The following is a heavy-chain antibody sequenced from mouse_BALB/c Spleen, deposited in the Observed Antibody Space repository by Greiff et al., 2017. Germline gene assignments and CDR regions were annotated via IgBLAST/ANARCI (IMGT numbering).Heavy chain of an antibody. Sequence: EVKLVESGPSLVKPSQTLSLTCSVTGDSITSGYWNWIRKFPGNKLEYMGYISYSGSTYYNPSLKSRISITRDTSKNQYYLQLNSVTTEDTATYYCARRGDLLEAMDYWGQGTSVTVSS. CDR1: GDSITSGY. D-gene: IGHD2-1*01. CDR3: ARRGDLLEAMDY. CDR2: ISYSGST. J-gene: IGHJ4*01. V-gene: IGHV3-8*02.